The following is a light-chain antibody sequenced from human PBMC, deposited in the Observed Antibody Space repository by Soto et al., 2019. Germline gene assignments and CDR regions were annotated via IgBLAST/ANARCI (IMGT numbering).Light chain of an antibody. CDR3: QQYNSYLYT. Sequence: IQMTQSRSSVSASVGDRVTITCPAGQSISSWLAWYQQKTGKAPKLLIYDASSLESGVPSRFSGSGSGTEFTLTISSLQPDDFATYYCQQYNSYLYTFGQGTKVDI. CDR2: DAS. V-gene: IGKV1-5*01. J-gene: IGKJ2*01. CDR1: QSISSW.